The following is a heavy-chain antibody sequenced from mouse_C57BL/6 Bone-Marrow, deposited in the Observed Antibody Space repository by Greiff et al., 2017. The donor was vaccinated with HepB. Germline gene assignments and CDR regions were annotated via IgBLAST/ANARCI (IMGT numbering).Heavy chain of an antibody. D-gene: IGHD6-2*01. V-gene: IGHV10-3*01. CDR3: GRGESWYFDV. CDR1: GFTFNTYA. CDR2: IRRKSSNYAT. J-gene: IGHJ1*03. Sequence: EVQGVESGGGLVQPKGSLKLSCAASGFTFNTYAMHWVRQAPGKGLEWVARIRRKSSNYATYYADSVKDRFTISRDDSQSMLYLQMNNLKTEDTAMYYCGRGESWYFDVWGTGTTVTVSS.